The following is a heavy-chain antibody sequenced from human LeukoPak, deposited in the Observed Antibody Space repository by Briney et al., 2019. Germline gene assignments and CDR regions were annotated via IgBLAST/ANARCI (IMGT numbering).Heavy chain of an antibody. CDR2: ISGSGGST. D-gene: IGHD5-24*01. V-gene: IGHV3-23*01. CDR1: GFTFSSYA. Sequence: GGSLRLSCAASGFTFSSYAMSWVRQAPGKGLEWVSAISGSGGSTYYADSVKGRFTISRNNSENTLYLQMNSLRAEDTAVYYCAKDPRRDGYNYHFDYWGQGTLVTVSS. J-gene: IGHJ4*02. CDR3: AKDPRRDGYNYHFDY.